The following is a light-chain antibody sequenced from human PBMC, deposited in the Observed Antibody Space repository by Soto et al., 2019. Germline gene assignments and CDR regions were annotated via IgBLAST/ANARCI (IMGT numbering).Light chain of an antibody. V-gene: IGLV2-14*03. CDR3: SSYTSSSTGV. CDR1: SSDVGGYNY. CDR2: DVS. Sequence: QSALTQPASVSGSPGQSITISCTGTSSDVGGYNYVSWYQQHPGKAPKLMIYDVSNRPSGVSNRFSGSKSGNXASLTISGLXAEDEADYYCSSYTSSSTGVFGGGTKLTVL. J-gene: IGLJ3*02.